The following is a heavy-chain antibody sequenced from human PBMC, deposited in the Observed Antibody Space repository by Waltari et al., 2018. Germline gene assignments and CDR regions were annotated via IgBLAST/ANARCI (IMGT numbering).Heavy chain of an antibody. V-gene: IGHV1-69*02. CDR3: ASPSRPVVNETLPFDY. D-gene: IGHD3-22*01. CDR1: GATFSSYT. CDR2: IIPILGIA. Sequence: QVQLVQSAAEVKKPGSSVKVSCKASGATFSSYTISWVRQPPGQGLEWMGRIIPILGIANYAQKFQGRVTITADKSTSTAYMELSSLRSEDTAVYYCASPSRPVVNETLPFDYWGQGTLVTVSS. J-gene: IGHJ4*02.